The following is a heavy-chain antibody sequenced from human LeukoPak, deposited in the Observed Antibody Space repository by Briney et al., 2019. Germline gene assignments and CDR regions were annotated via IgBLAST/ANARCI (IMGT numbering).Heavy chain of an antibody. D-gene: IGHD3-10*01. V-gene: IGHV3-23*01. CDR3: AKAGYYGSGSYYSDY. CDR2: ISGSGTTT. J-gene: IGHJ4*02. CDR1: GFIFSSYA. Sequence: GGSLRLSCAASGFIFSSYAMTWVRQAPGRGLEWLTTISGSGTTTYYVDSVKGRFTVSRDNSKNTLYLQMSSLRAGDTAVYYCAKAGYYGSGSYYSDYWGRGTLVTVSP.